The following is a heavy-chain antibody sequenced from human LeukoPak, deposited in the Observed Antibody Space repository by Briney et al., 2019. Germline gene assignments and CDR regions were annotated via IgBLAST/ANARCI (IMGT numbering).Heavy chain of an antibody. CDR3: AQTIAAAGTDY. Sequence: SETLSLTCTVSGGSINSFYWSWIRQPPGKGLEWIGSIHYSGSTYYNPSLKSRVTISVDTSKNQFSLKLSSVTAADTAVYYCAQTIAAAGTDYWGQGTLVTVSS. CDR1: GGSINSFY. V-gene: IGHV4-59*05. D-gene: IGHD6-13*01. J-gene: IGHJ4*02. CDR2: IHYSGST.